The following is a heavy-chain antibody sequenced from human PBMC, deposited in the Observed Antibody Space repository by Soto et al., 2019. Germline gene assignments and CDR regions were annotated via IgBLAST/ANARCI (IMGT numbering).Heavy chain of an antibody. Sequence: LSLTCTVSGGSIGNDDYSWSWVRQPPGKGLEWIGYIYHSGTTYYNPSLTSRVTISVDGSNNQFSLKLTSMTAADTAVYYCATVIPATRYFAYWGQGILVTVSS. CDR3: ATVIPATRYFAY. CDR2: IYHSGTT. CDR1: GGSIGNDDYS. D-gene: IGHD2-15*01. V-gene: IGHV4-30-2*01. J-gene: IGHJ4*02.